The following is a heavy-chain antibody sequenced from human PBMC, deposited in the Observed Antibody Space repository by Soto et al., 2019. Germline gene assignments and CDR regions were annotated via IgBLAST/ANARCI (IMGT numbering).Heavy chain of an antibody. CDR3: ASVPGSPGYHGVDV. D-gene: IGHD5-12*01. J-gene: IGHJ6*02. Sequence: GGSLRRSREASGYCLSDYSMNGVRQAPGKGLEWISYSGTSRKYTFYSDSVKGRFAISRDNAKNSLFLQKNSLRAEDTAVYYCASVPGSPGYHGVDVWGQGTTVTVSS. CDR1: GYCLSDYS. V-gene: IGHV3-21*05. CDR2: SGTSRKYT.